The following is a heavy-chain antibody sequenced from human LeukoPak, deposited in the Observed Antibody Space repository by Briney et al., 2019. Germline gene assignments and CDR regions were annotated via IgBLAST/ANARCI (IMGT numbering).Heavy chain of an antibody. J-gene: IGHJ4*02. D-gene: IGHD1-26*01. V-gene: IGHV3-23*01. Sequence: GGSLRLSCAASGFTFSSYAMSWVRQAPGKGLEWVSGISGSGGSTYYADSVKGRFTISRDNSKNTLYLQMNSLRAEATAVYYCAKQSSSGSYCEYWGQGTLVTVSA. CDR2: ISGSGGST. CDR3: AKQSSSGSYCEY. CDR1: GFTFSSYA.